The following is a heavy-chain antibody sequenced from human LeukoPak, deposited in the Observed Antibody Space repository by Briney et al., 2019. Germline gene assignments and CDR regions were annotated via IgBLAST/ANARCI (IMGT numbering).Heavy chain of an antibody. J-gene: IGHJ4*02. D-gene: IGHD1-26*01. CDR2: IKQDGGGK. CDR3: ARDPDQIVGANFDY. Sequence: GGSLRLSCAASGFTFSTYWMNWVRQAPGKGLEWVANIKQDGGGKYYVDSVKGRFTISRDNAKNSLYLQMNSLTAEDTAVYYCARDPDQIVGANFDYWGQGTLVTVSS. V-gene: IGHV3-7*01. CDR1: GFTFSTYW.